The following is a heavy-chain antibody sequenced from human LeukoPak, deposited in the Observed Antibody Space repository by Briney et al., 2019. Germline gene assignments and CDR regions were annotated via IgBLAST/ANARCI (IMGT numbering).Heavy chain of an antibody. CDR3: ARDLYRIAAAGTTGY. D-gene: IGHD6-13*01. V-gene: IGHV1-2*02. CDR1: GYTFTGYY. CDR2: INPNSGGT. J-gene: IGHJ4*02. Sequence: GASVKVSYKASGYTFTGYYMHWVRQAPGQGLEWMGGINPNSGGTNYAQKYQGRVTMTRDTSISTAYMELSRLRSDDTAVYYCARDLYRIAAAGTTGYWGQGTLVTVSS.